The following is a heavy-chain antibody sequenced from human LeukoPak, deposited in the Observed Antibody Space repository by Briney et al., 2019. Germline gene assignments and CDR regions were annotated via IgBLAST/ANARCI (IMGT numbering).Heavy chain of an antibody. CDR2: IYHSGST. Sequence: SQTLSLTCTVSGGSISSGSYYWSWIRQPPGKGLEWIGYIYHSGSTCYNPSLKSRVTISVDRSKNQFSLKLSSVTAADTAVYYCASHDYSTERDLIDYWGQGTLVAVSS. D-gene: IGHD4-11*01. CDR3: ASHDYSTERDLIDY. J-gene: IGHJ4*02. CDR1: GGSISSGSYY. V-gene: IGHV4-30-2*01.